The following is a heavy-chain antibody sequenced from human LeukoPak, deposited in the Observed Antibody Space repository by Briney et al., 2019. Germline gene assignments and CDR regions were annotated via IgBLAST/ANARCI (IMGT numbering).Heavy chain of an antibody. CDR2: INPSGGST. CDR1: GYTFTSYY. CDR3: ASQYSGYDGPCDI. J-gene: IGHJ3*02. V-gene: IGHV1-46*01. D-gene: IGHD5-12*01. Sequence: GASVKVSCKASGYTFTSYYMHWVRQAPGQGLEWMGIINPSGGSTSYAQKFQGRVTMTRDTSTSTVYMELSSLRSEDTAVYCCASQYSGYDGPCDIWGQGTMVTVSS.